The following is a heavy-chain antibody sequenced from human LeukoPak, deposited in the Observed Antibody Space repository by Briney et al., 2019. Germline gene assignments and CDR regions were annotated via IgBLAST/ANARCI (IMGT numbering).Heavy chain of an antibody. J-gene: IGHJ5*02. D-gene: IGHD2-2*01. V-gene: IGHV3-21*04. CDR2: ISSSSSYI. CDR1: GFTFSSYS. CDR3: ARDRCSTSCYNWFDP. Sequence: GGSLRLSCAASGFTFSSYSMNWVRQAPGKGLEWVSSISSSSSYIYYADSVKGRFTISRDNAKNSLYLQMNSLRAEDTAVYYCARDRCSTSCYNWFDPWGQGTLVTVSS.